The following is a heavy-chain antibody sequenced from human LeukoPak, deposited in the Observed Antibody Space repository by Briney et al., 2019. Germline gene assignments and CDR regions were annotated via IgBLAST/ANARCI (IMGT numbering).Heavy chain of an antibody. Sequence: GGSLRLSCAASGFTFSSYNMNWVRQAPGKGLEWVSSISGSGNYIYYADSLKGRITISRDNTKKSLHLQMNSLRAEDTAVYYCAREKDQLLGVRAFDVWGRGTMVTVSS. CDR3: AREKDQLLGVRAFDV. V-gene: IGHV3-21*01. CDR1: GFTFSSYN. J-gene: IGHJ3*01. CDR2: ISGSGNYI. D-gene: IGHD2-2*01.